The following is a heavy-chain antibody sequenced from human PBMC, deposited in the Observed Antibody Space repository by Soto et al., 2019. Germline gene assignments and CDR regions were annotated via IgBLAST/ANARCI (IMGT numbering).Heavy chain of an antibody. D-gene: IGHD5-12*01. Sequence: ASVKVSCQASGYTFTSYGISWVRQAPGQGLEWMGWISAYNGNPTYAQKFQGRVTMTRDTSTSTVYMELSSLRSEDTAVYYCARGDIVAIFGMDVWGQGTTVTVSS. V-gene: IGHV1-18*04. CDR3: ARGDIVAIFGMDV. J-gene: IGHJ6*02. CDR2: ISAYNGNP. CDR1: GYTFTSYG.